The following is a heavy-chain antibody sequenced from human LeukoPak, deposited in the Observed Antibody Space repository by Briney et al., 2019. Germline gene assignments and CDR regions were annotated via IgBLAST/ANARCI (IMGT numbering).Heavy chain of an antibody. D-gene: IGHD2/OR15-2a*01. Sequence: SSETLSLTCTVSGGSISSYYWSWIRQPPGKGLEWIGYIYYSGSTNYNPSLKSRVTISVDTSKNQFSLKLSSVTAADTAVYYCAGHHPRNTVDFWGQGTLVTVSS. CDR2: IYYSGST. CDR1: GGSISSYY. CDR3: AGHHPRNTVDF. V-gene: IGHV4-59*08. J-gene: IGHJ4*02.